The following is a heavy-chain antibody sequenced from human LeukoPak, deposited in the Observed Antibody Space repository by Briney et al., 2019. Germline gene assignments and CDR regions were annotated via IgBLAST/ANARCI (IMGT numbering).Heavy chain of an antibody. CDR3: ARGGYCSGGSCLKFDY. D-gene: IGHD2-15*01. CDR2: INHSGST. J-gene: IGHJ4*02. Sequence: SETLSLTCAVYGGSFSGYYWSWIRQPPGKGLEWIGEINHSGSTNYNPSLKSRVTISVDTSKNQFSLKLSSVTAADTAVYYCARGGYCSGGSCLKFDYWGQGTLVTASS. V-gene: IGHV4-34*01. CDR1: GGSFSGYY.